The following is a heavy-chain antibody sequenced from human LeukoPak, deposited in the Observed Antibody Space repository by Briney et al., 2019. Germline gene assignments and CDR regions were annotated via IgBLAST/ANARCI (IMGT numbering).Heavy chain of an antibody. CDR2: INPDSGDT. D-gene: IGHD6-6*01. J-gene: IGHJ4*02. Sequence: ASVTVSFTSSGYTFTVYYMHWVRQAPGQGGEGMGWINPDSGDTNYAQKFQGRVTINRDTSISTAYMELSRLRSDDTAVYYCASSSGGSSSLIDYWGQGTLVTVSS. CDR1: GYTFTVYY. V-gene: IGHV1-2*02. CDR3: ASSSGGSSSLIDY.